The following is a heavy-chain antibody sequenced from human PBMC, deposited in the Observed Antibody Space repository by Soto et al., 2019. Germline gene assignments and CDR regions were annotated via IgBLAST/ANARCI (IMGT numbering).Heavy chain of an antibody. V-gene: IGHV4-59*01. Sequence: PSETLSLTCAVYGGSFSSYYWSWIRQPPGKGLEWIGYIYYSGSTNYNPSLKSRVTISVDTSKNQFSLKLSSVTAADTAVYYCARDRRHYYYGMDVWGQGTTVTVSS. D-gene: IGHD6-6*01. CDR3: ARDRRHYYYGMDV. CDR2: IYYSGST. J-gene: IGHJ6*02. CDR1: GGSFSSYY.